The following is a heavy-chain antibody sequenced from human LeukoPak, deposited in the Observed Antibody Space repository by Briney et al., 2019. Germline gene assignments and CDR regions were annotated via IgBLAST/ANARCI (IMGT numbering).Heavy chain of an antibody. J-gene: IGHJ4*02. V-gene: IGHV3-23*01. CDR2: ISGGGGST. CDR1: RFTFSNYA. CDR3: VKGSAAVRPYYFDF. Sequence: GGSLRLSCAASRFTFSNYAMSWVRQAPGMGLEWVSAISGGGGSTYHADSVEGRFTISRDNSKNTLYLQMNSLRVEDTALYFCVKGSAAVRPYYFDFWGQGILVTVSS. D-gene: IGHD3-10*01.